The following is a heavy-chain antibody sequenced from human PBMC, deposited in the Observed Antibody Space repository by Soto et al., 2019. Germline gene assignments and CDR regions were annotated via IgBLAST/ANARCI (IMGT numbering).Heavy chain of an antibody. CDR1: GYSFTSYW. Sequence: GDSLKISCKGSGYSFTSYWIAWVRQMPGKGLEWMGIIFPGDSSSRYSPSFQGQVTISADKSISTAYLQWSSLKAADTAMYYCTRLATYYDILSGYYFDYWGQGTLVTVSS. V-gene: IGHV5-51*01. J-gene: IGHJ4*02. CDR3: TRLATYYDILSGYYFDY. CDR2: IFPGDSSS. D-gene: IGHD3-9*01.